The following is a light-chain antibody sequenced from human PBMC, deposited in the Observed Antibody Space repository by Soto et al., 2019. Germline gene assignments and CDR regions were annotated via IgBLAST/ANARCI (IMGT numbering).Light chain of an antibody. CDR1: QSVSSSY. CDR2: GAS. J-gene: IGKJ5*01. Sequence: EIVLTQSPGTLSLSPGERATLSCRASQSVSSSYLAWYQQKPGQAPRLLIYGASSRATGIPDRFSGSGSGTEFTLSISSLQSEDFAVYYCKQYKEWPPFTFGQGTRLEI. CDR3: KQYKEWPPFT. V-gene: IGKV3-20*01.